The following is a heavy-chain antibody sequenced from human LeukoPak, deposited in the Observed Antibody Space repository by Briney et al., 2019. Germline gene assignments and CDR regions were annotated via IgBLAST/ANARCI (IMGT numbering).Heavy chain of an antibody. V-gene: IGHV4-59*08. CDR1: GGSISSYY. CDR2: IYYSGST. Sequence: SETLSLTCTVSGGSISSYYWSWIRQPPGKGLEWIGYIYYSGSTNYNPSLKSRVTISVDTSKNQFSLKLSSVTAADTAVYYCARVWGSYRYKPPYYFDYWGQGTLVTVSS. D-gene: IGHD3-16*02. J-gene: IGHJ4*02. CDR3: ARVWGSYRYKPPYYFDY.